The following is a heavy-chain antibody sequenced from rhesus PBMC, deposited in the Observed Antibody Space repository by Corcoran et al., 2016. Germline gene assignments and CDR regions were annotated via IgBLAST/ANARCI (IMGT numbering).Heavy chain of an antibody. Sequence: EVQLVESGGGLVQPGGSLRLYCAASGFTFSDDYMEWVRKAPGKGLEWVGQSNPNGGNTFLMDSVKGRFTISRDNAKNTLYLQINSLKIEDTAVYYCTRRPDSNYDEGYYWGQGVLVTVSS. J-gene: IGHJ4*01. CDR1: GFTFSDDY. V-gene: IGHV3-10*01. CDR3: TRRPDSNYDEGYY. D-gene: IGHD4-23*01. CDR2: SNPNGGNT.